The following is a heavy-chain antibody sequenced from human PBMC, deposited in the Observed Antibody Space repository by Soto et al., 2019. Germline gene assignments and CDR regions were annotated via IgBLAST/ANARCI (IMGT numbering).Heavy chain of an antibody. V-gene: IGHV3-66*01. Sequence: GGSLRLSCAASGFTVSGNYMMWVRQAPGKGLEWVSVIYSDDSTYYADSVKGRFTISRDNSKNTLYLQMYSLRAEDTATYYCASYYDSSGYTDNCGQGTLVTVSP. D-gene: IGHD3-22*01. J-gene: IGHJ4*02. CDR2: IYSDDST. CDR3: ASYYDSSGYTDN. CDR1: GFTVSGNY.